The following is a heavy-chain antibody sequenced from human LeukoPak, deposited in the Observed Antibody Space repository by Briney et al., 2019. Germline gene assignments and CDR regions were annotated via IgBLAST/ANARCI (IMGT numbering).Heavy chain of an antibody. CDR2: IYYSGST. CDR1: GGSFSGYY. Sequence: SETLSLTCAVYGGSFSGYYWSWIRQHPGKGLEWIGYIYYSGSTYYNPSLKSRVTISVDTSKNQSSLKLSSVTAADTAVYYCARDGMVRGMDVWGQGTTVTVSS. J-gene: IGHJ6*02. D-gene: IGHD3-10*01. V-gene: IGHV4-31*11. CDR3: ARDGMVRGMDV.